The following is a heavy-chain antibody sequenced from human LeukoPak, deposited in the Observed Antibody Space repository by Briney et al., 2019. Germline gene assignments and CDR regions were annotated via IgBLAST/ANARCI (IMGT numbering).Heavy chain of an antibody. D-gene: IGHD6-13*01. V-gene: IGHV3-30*18. CDR1: GFTFGNYW. J-gene: IGHJ4*02. CDR2: IASDGNDK. Sequence: GGSLRLSCAASGFTFGNYWMTWVRQAPGKGLEWVAVIASDGNDKHLADSVKGRFTISRDNSRNTLFLQMNSLRTEDTAVYYCAKDGAMAAAGYYFDYWGQGTPVTVSS. CDR3: AKDGAMAAAGYYFDY.